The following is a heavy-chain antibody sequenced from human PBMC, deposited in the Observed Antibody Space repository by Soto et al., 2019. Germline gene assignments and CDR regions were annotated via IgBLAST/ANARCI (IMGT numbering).Heavy chain of an antibody. J-gene: IGHJ6*02. CDR1: GYSFTSYW. V-gene: IGHV5-10-1*01. D-gene: IGHD3-16*01. Sequence: PGESLKISRKGSGYSFTSYWISWVRQMPGKGLEWMGRIDPSDSYTNYSPSFQGHVTISADKSISTAYLQWSSLKASDTAMYYCARHYGGILDYYYGMDVWGQGTTVTVSS. CDR2: IDPSDSYT. CDR3: ARHYGGILDYYYGMDV.